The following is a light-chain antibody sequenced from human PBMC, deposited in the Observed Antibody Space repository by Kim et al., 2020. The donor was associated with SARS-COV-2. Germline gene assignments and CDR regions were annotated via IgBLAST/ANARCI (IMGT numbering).Light chain of an antibody. CDR3: QTWGSGVVV. Sequence: SVKLICTLNSGHSSYAFACLQQRPEKGPRDLMQLNSYGSHTKGDGIPDRFSGSSSGAERYRTISSLQSEDEADYYCQTWGSGVVVFGGGTQLTVL. J-gene: IGLJ2*01. V-gene: IGLV4-69*01. CDR2: LNSYGSH. CDR1: SGHSSYA.